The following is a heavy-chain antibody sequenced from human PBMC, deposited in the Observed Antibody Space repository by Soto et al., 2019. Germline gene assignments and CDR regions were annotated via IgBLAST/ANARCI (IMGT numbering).Heavy chain of an antibody. CDR1: GFPFSSYA. V-gene: IGHV3-23*01. Sequence: GGSLRLSCAASGFPFSSYAMSWVRQAPGRGLEWVSAISGNGAETSYAASVRGRFTIARDNAKNTLYLEMHSLTAEDTAVYYCARERTSKGGMDVWGQGTTVTVSS. CDR3: ARERTSKGGMDV. CDR2: ISGNGAET. J-gene: IGHJ6*02.